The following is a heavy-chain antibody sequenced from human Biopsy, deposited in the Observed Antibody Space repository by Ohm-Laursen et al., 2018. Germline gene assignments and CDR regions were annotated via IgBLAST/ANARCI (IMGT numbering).Heavy chain of an antibody. CDR1: GFTVINND. V-gene: IGHV3-66*01. CDR2: ISSSGVQ. D-gene: IGHD3-3*01. CDR3: VRASIFGVATSGFYYYGMDV. J-gene: IGHJ6*02. Sequence: SLRLSCSASGFTVINNDISWVRQAPGQGLEWASFISSSGVQYHADSVKGRFTISRDNSKNTLYLQMNSLRAEDTAVYYCVRASIFGVATSGFYYYGMDVWGQGTTVTVSS.